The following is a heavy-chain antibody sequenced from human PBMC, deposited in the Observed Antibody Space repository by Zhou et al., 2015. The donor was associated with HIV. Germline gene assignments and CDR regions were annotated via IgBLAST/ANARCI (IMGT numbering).Heavy chain of an antibody. CDR1: GYPFLSYG. CDR3: ARTTSTRVAAAGTFDY. V-gene: IGHV1-18*01. D-gene: IGHD6-13*01. CDR2: ISADSDYT. Sequence: QVQLVQSGTEVKKPGASVKVSCKASGYPFLSYGISWVRQVPGQGLEWMGWISADSDYTNYAQKFQGRVTMTRDRSTSTAYMELRSLRSDDSAMYYCARTTSTRVAAAGTFDYWGQGTLVTVSS. J-gene: IGHJ4*02.